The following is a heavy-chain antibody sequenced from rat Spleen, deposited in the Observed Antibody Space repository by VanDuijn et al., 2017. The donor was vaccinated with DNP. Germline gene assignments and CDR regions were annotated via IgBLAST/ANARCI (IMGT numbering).Heavy chain of an antibody. CDR3: ARHVLPLRVWDY. CDR2: TNYNGGST. V-gene: IGHV5-22*01. J-gene: IGHJ2*01. CDR1: GFTFSDYY. D-gene: IGHD1-4*01. Sequence: EVQLVESGGGLVQPGGSPKLSCAASGFTFSDYYMAWVRQAPTKGLEWVAYTNYNGGSTYNGDSVKGRFTISRDNAKSTLYLQMNSLRSEDMATYYCARHVLPLRVWDYWGQGVMVTVSS.